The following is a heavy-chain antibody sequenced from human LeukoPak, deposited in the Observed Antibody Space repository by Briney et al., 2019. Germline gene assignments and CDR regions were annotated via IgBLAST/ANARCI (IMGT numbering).Heavy chain of an antibody. D-gene: IGHD5-12*01. J-gene: IGHJ4*02. CDR2: INPNSGGT. Sequence: ASVKVSCKASGYTFTGYYMHWVRQAPGQGLEWMGWINPNSGGTNYAQKFQGRVTMTRDTSPSTAYMELSRLRSDDTAVYYCARAIVATIAVDYWGQGTLVTVSS. CDR3: ARAIVATIAVDY. V-gene: IGHV1-2*02. CDR1: GYTFTGYY.